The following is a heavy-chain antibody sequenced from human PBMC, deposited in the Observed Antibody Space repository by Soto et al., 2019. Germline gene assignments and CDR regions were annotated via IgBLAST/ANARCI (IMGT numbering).Heavy chain of an antibody. V-gene: IGHV1-69*13. CDR2: IIPIFGTA. CDR3: ARAIYCGGDCYSGPIDY. J-gene: IGHJ4*02. CDR1: GGTFSSYA. Sequence: GASVKVSCKASGGTFSSYAISWVRQAPGQGLEWMGGIIPIFGTANYAQKFQGRVTITADESTSTAYMELSSLRSEDTAVYYCARAIYCGGDCYSGPIDYWGQATLVTVSS. D-gene: IGHD2-21*02.